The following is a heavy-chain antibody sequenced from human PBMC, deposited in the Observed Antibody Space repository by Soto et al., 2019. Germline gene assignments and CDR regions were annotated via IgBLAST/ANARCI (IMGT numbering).Heavy chain of an antibody. CDR1: GGSISSGGYY. Sequence: SETLSLTCTVSGGSISSGGYYWSWIRQHPGKGLEWIGYIYYSGSTYYNPSLKSRVTISVDTSKNQFSLKLSSVTAADTAVYYCARLPYGGNLYWFDPWGQGTLVTVSS. J-gene: IGHJ5*02. D-gene: IGHD4-17*01. CDR2: IYYSGST. CDR3: ARLPYGGNLYWFDP. V-gene: IGHV4-31*03.